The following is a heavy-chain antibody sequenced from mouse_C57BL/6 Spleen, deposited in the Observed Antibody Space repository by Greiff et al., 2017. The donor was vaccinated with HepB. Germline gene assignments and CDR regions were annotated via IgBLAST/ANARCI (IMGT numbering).Heavy chain of an antibody. D-gene: IGHD1-1*01. CDR2: ISSGSSTI. Sequence: EVMLVESGGGLVKPGGSLKLSCAASGFTFSDYGMHWVRQAPEKGLEWVAYISSGSSTIYYADTVKGRFTISRDNAKNTLFLQMTSLRSEDTAMYYWARNYYGSSYCWYFDVWGTGTTVTVSS. J-gene: IGHJ1*03. V-gene: IGHV5-17*01. CDR1: GFTFSDYG. CDR3: ARNYYGSSYCWYFDV.